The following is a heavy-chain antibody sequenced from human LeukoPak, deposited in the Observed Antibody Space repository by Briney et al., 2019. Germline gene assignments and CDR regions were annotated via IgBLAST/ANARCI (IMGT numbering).Heavy chain of an antibody. V-gene: IGHV4-61*02. CDR3: ARYGCSTTCEHRIRYYFDY. CDR2: IYTSGST. CDR1: GGSISSGSYY. Sequence: NPSETLSLTCTVSGGSISSGSYYWSWIPPPPGKGREWCGRIYTSGSTNYNPSLTSLATIAVDTSKNPFSLTMSPVTAAVTAVYYGARYGCSTTCEHRIRYYFDYWGQGTLVTASS. D-gene: IGHD2-2*01. J-gene: IGHJ4*02.